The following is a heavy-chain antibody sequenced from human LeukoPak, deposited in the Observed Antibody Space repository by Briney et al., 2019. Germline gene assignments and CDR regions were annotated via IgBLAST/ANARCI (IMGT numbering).Heavy chain of an antibody. V-gene: IGHV4-39*07. CDR3: ARGLRYYDSSGYYLSRAFDI. CDR1: GGSISSSSYY. D-gene: IGHD3-22*01. CDR2: IYYSGST. J-gene: IGHJ3*02. Sequence: PSETLSLTCTVSGGSISSSSYYWGWIRQPPGKGLEWIGSIYYSGSTYYNPSLKSRVTISVDTSKNQFSLKLSSVTAADTAVYYCARGLRYYDSSGYYLSRAFDIWGQGTMVTVSS.